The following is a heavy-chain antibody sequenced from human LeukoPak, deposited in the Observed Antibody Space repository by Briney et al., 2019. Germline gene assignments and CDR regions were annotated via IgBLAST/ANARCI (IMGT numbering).Heavy chain of an antibody. V-gene: IGHV3-33*06. CDR3: AKAPYAYYYDSSGYQGLFDY. Sequence: GGSLRLXCAASGFTFSSYGMHWVRQAPGKGLESVAVIWYDGSNKYYADSVKGRFTISRDNSKNTLYLQMNSLRAEDTAVYYCAKAPYAYYYDSSGYQGLFDYWGQGTLVTVSS. D-gene: IGHD3-22*01. CDR1: GFTFSSYG. CDR2: IWYDGSNK. J-gene: IGHJ4*02.